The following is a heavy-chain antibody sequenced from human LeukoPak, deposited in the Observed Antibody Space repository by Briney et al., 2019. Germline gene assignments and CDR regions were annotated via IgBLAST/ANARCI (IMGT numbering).Heavy chain of an antibody. V-gene: IGHV4-59*08. CDR2: IYYSGNT. Sequence: SETLSLTCTVSGGSISSYYWSWIRQPPGKGLEWIGYIYYSGNTNYNPSLKSRVTISVDTSKNQFSLKLSSVTAADTAVYYCARVTTWELDYWYFDLWGRGTLVTVSS. D-gene: IGHD1-26*01. CDR1: GGSISSYY. CDR3: ARVTTWELDYWYFDL. J-gene: IGHJ2*01.